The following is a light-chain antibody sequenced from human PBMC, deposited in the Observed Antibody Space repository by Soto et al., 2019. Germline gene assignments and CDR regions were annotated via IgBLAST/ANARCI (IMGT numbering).Light chain of an antibody. V-gene: IGKV3-11*01. J-gene: IGKJ4*01. Sequence: DIQLTQSPSTLSLSPGDRATISCRASQSFSSYLDWYQQKPGRAPRVLIYDASSRPTGIPARFSGIGSGTDFTLTISSLEPEDFATYYCQQSCNGPLTFGGGTKVDIK. CDR3: QQSCNGPLT. CDR2: DAS. CDR1: QSFSSY.